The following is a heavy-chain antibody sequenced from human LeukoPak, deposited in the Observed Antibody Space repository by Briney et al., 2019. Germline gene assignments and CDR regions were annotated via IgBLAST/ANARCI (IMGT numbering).Heavy chain of an antibody. CDR3: ARGGGINYYGSGSYYRG. Sequence: SETLSLTCSVSGGSISSYYWSWIRQPPGKGLEWIGYLYYSGSTNSNPSLKSRVTMSVDTSKNQFSLKLSSVTAADTAVYYCARGGGINYYGSGSYYRGWGQGTLVTVSS. CDR2: LYYSGST. CDR1: GGSISSYY. J-gene: IGHJ4*02. V-gene: IGHV4-59*12. D-gene: IGHD3-10*01.